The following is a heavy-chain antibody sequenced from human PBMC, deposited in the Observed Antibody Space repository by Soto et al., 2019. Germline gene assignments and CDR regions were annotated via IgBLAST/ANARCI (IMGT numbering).Heavy chain of an antibody. CDR2: ITGDGDTT. CDR1: GFTFSSYA. V-gene: IGHV3-23*01. D-gene: IGHD2-15*01. Sequence: EVQLLESGGGLLQPGGSLRLSCAASGFTFSSYALNWVRQAPGKGLEWVSGITGDGDTTFYAGSVKGRFTISTDNSRNTVYLQMNSVRAEDTAVYYCAKEMTSGSRLAFDYWGQGTLVTVSS. J-gene: IGHJ4*02. CDR3: AKEMTSGSRLAFDY.